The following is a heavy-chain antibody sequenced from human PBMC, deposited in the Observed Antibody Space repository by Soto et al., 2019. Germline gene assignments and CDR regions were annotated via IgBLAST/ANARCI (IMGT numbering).Heavy chain of an antibody. V-gene: IGHV4-31*03. J-gene: IGHJ4*02. CDR2: IYYSGST. CDR3: ARTLDTYYYDSSEYYFDY. D-gene: IGHD3-22*01. Sequence: PSETLSLTCTVSGGSISSGGYYWSLIRQHPXKGLEWIGYIYYSGSTYYNPSLKSRVTISVDTSKNQFSLKLSSVTAADTAVYYCARTLDTYYYDSSEYYFDYWGQGTLVTVSS. CDR1: GGSISSGGYY.